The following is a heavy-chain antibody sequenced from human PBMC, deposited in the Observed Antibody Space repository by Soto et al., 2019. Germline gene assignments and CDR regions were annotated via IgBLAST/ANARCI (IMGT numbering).Heavy chain of an antibody. V-gene: IGHV3-23*01. CDR1: GFVFSDYA. J-gene: IGHJ4*02. CDR2: ISAGGDT. D-gene: IGHD2-21*01. Sequence: GGSLRLSCVASGFVFSDYAMSWVRQAPGKGLEWVSAISAGGDTYYADSVKGRFTVSRANSKNTLYLQMNSLRAKDTAIYYCANVPIWCGGSSCYTEGFDSWGQGTLVTVSS. CDR3: ANVPIWCGGSSCYTEGFDS.